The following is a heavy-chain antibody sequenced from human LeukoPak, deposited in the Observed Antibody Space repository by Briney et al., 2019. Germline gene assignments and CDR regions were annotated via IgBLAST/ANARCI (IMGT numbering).Heavy chain of an antibody. Sequence: GGSLRLSCAASGFTFSSYWMSWVRQAPGKGLEWVANIKKEGSEKYYVDSVKGRFTISRDNAKKSLYLQMNSLRAEDTAVYYCVSQGYFDWLFVFDNWGQGTLVTVSS. CDR3: VSQGYFDWLFVFDN. CDR1: GFTFSSYW. D-gene: IGHD3-9*01. J-gene: IGHJ4*02. V-gene: IGHV3-7*03. CDR2: IKKEGSEK.